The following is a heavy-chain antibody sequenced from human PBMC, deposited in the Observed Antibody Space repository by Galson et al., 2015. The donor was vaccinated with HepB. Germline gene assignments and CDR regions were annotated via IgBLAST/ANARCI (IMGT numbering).Heavy chain of an antibody. CDR1: GYTFTSYG. J-gene: IGHJ5*02. V-gene: IGHV1-18*01. CDR2: ISAYNGDT. CDR3: ARADDYNWFDP. D-gene: IGHD1-1*01. Sequence: SVKVSCKASGYTFTSYGISWVRQAPGQGLEWMGWISAYNGDTSYAQNLQGRVTMTTDTSTSTAHTELRSLRSDDTAVYYCARADDYNWFDPWGQGTLVTVSS.